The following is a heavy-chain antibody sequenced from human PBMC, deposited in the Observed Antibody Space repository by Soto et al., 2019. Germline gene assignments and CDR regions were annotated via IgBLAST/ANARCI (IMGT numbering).Heavy chain of an antibody. V-gene: IGHV3-21*01. CDR1: GFTFSSYS. D-gene: IGHD6-13*01. Sequence: KPGGSLRLSCAASGFTFSSYSMNWVRQAPGKGLEWVSSISSSSSYIYYADSVKGRFTISRDNAKNSLYLQMNSLRAEDTAVYYCARDRSRRSRAPNYGMDVWGQGTTVTVSS. CDR2: ISSSSSYI. CDR3: ARDRSRRSRAPNYGMDV. J-gene: IGHJ6*02.